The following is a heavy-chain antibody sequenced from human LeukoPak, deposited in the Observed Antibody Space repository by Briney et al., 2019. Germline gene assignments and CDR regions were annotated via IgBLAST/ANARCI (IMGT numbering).Heavy chain of an antibody. CDR3: AKLIGDCDSDSPGC. D-gene: IGHD2-21*02. J-gene: IGHJ1*01. Sequence: GGSLRLSCAASGFTFNSQAMSWVRQAPGKGLEWVSTISGSGDNTYYTDSVKGRFTISRDNSKNTLYLQMNSLRAEETAVYYCAKLIGDCDSDSPGCWGQGTLVTVSS. V-gene: IGHV3-23*01. CDR2: ISGSGDNT. CDR1: GFTFNSQA.